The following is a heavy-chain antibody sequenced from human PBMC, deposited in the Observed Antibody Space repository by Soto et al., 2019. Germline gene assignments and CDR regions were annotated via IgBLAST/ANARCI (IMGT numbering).Heavy chain of an antibody. CDR1: GGSISSGDYY. J-gene: IGHJ4*02. Sequence: PSETLSLTCTVSGGSISSGDYYWSWIRQPPGKGLEWIGYIYYSGSTYYNPSLKSRVTISVDTSKNQFSLKLSSVTAADTAVYYCASTKPLITGTTFDYWGQGTLVTVSS. D-gene: IGHD1-20*01. V-gene: IGHV4-30-4*01. CDR3: ASTKPLITGTTFDY. CDR2: IYYSGST.